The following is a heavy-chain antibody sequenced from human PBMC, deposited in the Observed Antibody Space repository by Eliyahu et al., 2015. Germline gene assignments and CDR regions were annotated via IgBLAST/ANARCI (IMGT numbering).Heavy chain of an antibody. D-gene: IGHD1-20*01. V-gene: IGHV3-9*01. CDR2: ISWNSGSI. Sequence: EVQLVESGGGLVQPGRSLRLSCAASGFTFDDYAMXWVRQAPGKGLEWVSGISWNSGSIGYADSVKGRFTISRDNAKNSLYLQMNSLRAEDTALYYCAKDTDDXWNGDVLDIWGQGTMVTVSS. CDR3: AKDTDDXWNGDVLDI. J-gene: IGHJ3*02. CDR1: GFTFDDYA.